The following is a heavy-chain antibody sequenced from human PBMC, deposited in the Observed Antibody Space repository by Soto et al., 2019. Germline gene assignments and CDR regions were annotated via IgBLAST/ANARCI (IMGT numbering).Heavy chain of an antibody. CDR1: GFTFSSYS. CDR2: ISSSSSTI. V-gene: IGHV3-48*01. Sequence: GGSLRLSCASSGFTFSSYSMNWVRQAPGKGLEWVSYISSSSSTIYYADSVKGRFTISRDNAKNSLYLQMNSLGAEDTAVYYCARDRSYDSSGSWGQGTLVTVSS. CDR3: ARDRSYDSSGS. J-gene: IGHJ5*02. D-gene: IGHD3-22*01.